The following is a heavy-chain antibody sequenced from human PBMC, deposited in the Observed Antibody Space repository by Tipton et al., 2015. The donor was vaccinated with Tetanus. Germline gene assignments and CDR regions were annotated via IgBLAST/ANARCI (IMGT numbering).Heavy chain of an antibody. J-gene: IGHJ4*02. CDR2: ISSSGATI. CDR3: ARDGSGSDFDY. Sequence: GSLRLSCAASGFTLSDYYMSWIRQAPGKGLEWLSYISSSGATINYADSVKGRFTLSRDTAKNSLYLLMDSLRADDTARYYCARDGSGSDFDYWGQGTLVTVSS. D-gene: IGHD6-19*01. CDR1: GFTLSDYY. V-gene: IGHV3-11*01.